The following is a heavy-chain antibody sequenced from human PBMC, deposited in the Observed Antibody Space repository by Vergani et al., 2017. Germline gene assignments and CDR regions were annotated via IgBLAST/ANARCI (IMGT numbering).Heavy chain of an antibody. D-gene: IGHD6-13*01. CDR1: GGSFSGYS. CDR2: VNHRGSP. CDR3: AGGGRISAAHDY. J-gene: IGHJ4*02. V-gene: IGHV4-34*02. Sequence: QVQLKQWGAGLLKPSETLYLTCAVSGGSFSGYSWSWIRQFPGKGLVWIGEVNHRGSPTSNPSLGSRVTISLDTSKKYFSLNLTSVTAADTAVFYCAGGGRISAAHDYWGQGTLVTVSS.